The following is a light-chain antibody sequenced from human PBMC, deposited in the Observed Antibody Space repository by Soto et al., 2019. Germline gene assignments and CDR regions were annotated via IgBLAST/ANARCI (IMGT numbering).Light chain of an antibody. V-gene: IGKV3-11*02. CDR3: QPRSNWLIT. CDR2: DAS. CDR1: QSVSSY. J-gene: IGKJ5*01. Sequence: EIVLTQSPATLSLSPGERATLSCRASQSVSSYLAWYQQKPGQAPRLLIYDASNRATGIPARFSGSGSGRDFTLTISSLEPEDFAVYYCQPRSNWLITFGQGTRLEIK.